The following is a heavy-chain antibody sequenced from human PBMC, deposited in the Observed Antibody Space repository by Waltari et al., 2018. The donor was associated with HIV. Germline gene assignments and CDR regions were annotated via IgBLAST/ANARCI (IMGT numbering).Heavy chain of an antibody. CDR1: GGTFSSNA. Sequence: QEQLVQSGAEVKKPGSSVKVSCQASGGTFSSNAISWVRQAPGQGLEWGGSIIRVFEATSYAQKFQGRLTISADESTSTVFMELSSLSFDDTAVYYCARGSSGSYRWFDPWGHGTLVTVSS. V-gene: IGHV1-69*18. J-gene: IGHJ5*02. CDR3: ARGSSGSYRWFDP. CDR2: IIRVFEAT. D-gene: IGHD1-26*01.